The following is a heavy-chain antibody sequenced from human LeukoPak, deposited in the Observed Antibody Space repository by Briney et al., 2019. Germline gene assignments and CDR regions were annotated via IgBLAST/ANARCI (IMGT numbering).Heavy chain of an antibody. CDR3: ARDVGVSVVVPAAIFDY. J-gene: IGHJ4*02. CDR2: INHSGST. CDR1: GGSXSGYY. V-gene: IGHV4-34*01. Sequence: TLSLTCXVYGGSXSGYYWSWIRQPPGKGLEWIGEINHSGSTNYNPSLKSRVTISVDTSKNQFSLKLSSVTAADTAVYYCARDVGVSVVVPAAIFDYRGQGTLVTVSS. D-gene: IGHD2-2*02.